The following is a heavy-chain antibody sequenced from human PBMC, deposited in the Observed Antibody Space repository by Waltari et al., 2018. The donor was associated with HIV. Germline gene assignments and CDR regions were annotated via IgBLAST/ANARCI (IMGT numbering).Heavy chain of an antibody. J-gene: IGHJ5*02. Sequence: QVQLQESGPGLVKPSETLSLTCTVSGDSISSRSYYWGWIRQPPGQGLEWIASIYYSGSTYYTQSLKSSVTISVDRSKNQFSLKLSSLTAADTAVYYCARQIISGTHGQDWIDPWGQGTLVTVSS. V-gene: IGHV4-39*01. CDR1: GDSISSRSYY. CDR2: IYYSGST. D-gene: IGHD1-26*01. CDR3: ARQIISGTHGQDWIDP.